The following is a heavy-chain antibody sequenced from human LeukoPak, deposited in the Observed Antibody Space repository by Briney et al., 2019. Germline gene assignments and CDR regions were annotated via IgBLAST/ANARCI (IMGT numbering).Heavy chain of an antibody. CDR3: ARGSVYIVPTMVPVLSFDY. CDR2: IIPIFGTT. Sequence: SVKVSCKASGGTFSSYAISWVRQAPGQGLEWMGGIIPIFGTTNYAQKFQDRVTITADKSTSTAYMELSSLRSEDTAVYYCARGSVYIVPTMVPVLSFDYWGQGTLVTVSS. D-gene: IGHD5-12*01. V-gene: IGHV1-69*06. J-gene: IGHJ4*02. CDR1: GGTFSSYA.